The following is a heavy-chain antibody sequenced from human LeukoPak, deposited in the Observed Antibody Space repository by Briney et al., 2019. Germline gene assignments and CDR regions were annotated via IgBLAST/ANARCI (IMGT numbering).Heavy chain of an antibody. J-gene: IGHJ4*02. D-gene: IGHD5-18*01. CDR1: GFTFSSYA. V-gene: IGHV3-23*01. CDR3: AKDRTGYGYFDY. Sequence: GGSLRLSCAASGFTFSSYAMSWVRQAPGKGLEWVSGISGSGGSTHYADSVKGRFAISRDNSKSTLYLQMNSLRAEDTAVYYCAKDRTGYGYFDYWGQGTLVTVSS. CDR2: ISGSGGST.